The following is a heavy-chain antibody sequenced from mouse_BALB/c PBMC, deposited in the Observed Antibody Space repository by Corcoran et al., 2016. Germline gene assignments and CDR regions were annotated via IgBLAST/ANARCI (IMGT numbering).Heavy chain of an antibody. CDR3: ARDYGSSYPLDY. CDR1: GYTFTNYG. D-gene: IGHD1-1*01. CDR2: INTYTGEP. J-gene: IGHJ2*01. V-gene: IGHV9-1*02. Sequence: QIQLVQSGPELKKPGETVKISCKASGYTFTNYGMNWVKQAPGKGLKWMGWINTYTGEPTYADDFKGRFAFSLETSASIAYLQINNLKNEDMATYFCARDYGSSYPLDYWGQGTTLTVSS.